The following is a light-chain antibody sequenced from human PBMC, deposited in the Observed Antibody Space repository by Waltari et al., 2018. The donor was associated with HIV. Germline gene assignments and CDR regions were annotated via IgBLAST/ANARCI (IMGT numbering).Light chain of an antibody. CDR1: QNIDNY. Sequence: EVVLTQSPSTLSLYQGERATLSCRASQNIDNYLAWYQQKPGQAPRLLIYDASTRASGIPARFSGSGSGTDFTLTTSSLEPEDVAVYYCQQRSNWPPVTFGQGTRLEI. V-gene: IGKV3-11*01. CDR2: DAS. J-gene: IGKJ5*01. CDR3: QQRSNWPPVT.